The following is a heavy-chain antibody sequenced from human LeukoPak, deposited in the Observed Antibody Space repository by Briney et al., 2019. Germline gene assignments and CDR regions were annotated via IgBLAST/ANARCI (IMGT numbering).Heavy chain of an antibody. D-gene: IGHD5-18*01. CDR2: IYHSGST. Sequence: SETLSLTCTVSGYSISSGYYWGWIRQPPGKGLEWIGSIYHSGSTYYNPSLKSRVTISVDTSKNQFSLKLSSVTAADTAVYYCARVGYSDGWYFDLWGRGTLVTVSS. CDR3: ARVGYSDGWYFDL. J-gene: IGHJ2*01. CDR1: GYSISSGYY. V-gene: IGHV4-38-2*02.